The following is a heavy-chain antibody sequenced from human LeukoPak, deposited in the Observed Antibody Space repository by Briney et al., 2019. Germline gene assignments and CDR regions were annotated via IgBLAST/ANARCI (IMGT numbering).Heavy chain of an antibody. CDR2: IYYSGST. Sequence: SETLSLTCTVSGGSISSGGYYWSWIRQPPGKGLEWIGSIYYSGSTYYNPSLKSRVTISVDTSKNQFSLKLSSVTAADTAVYYCARDRQQLARYYGMDVWGQGTTVTVSS. V-gene: IGHV4-39*07. J-gene: IGHJ6*02. D-gene: IGHD6-13*01. CDR3: ARDRQQLARYYGMDV. CDR1: GGSISSGGYY.